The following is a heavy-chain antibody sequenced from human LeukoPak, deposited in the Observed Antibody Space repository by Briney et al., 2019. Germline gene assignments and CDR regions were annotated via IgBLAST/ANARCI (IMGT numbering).Heavy chain of an antibody. V-gene: IGHV4-61*08. CDR1: GGSISSGGYY. CDR2: IYYSGST. CDR3: ARVVVVPAAIQGAAFDI. Sequence: SQTLSLTCTVSGGSISSGGYYWSWIRQPPGKGLEWIGYIYYSGSTNYNPSLKSRVTISVDTSKNQFSLKLSSVTAADTAVYYCARVVVVPAAIQGAAFDIWGQGTMVTVSS. D-gene: IGHD2-2*01. J-gene: IGHJ3*02.